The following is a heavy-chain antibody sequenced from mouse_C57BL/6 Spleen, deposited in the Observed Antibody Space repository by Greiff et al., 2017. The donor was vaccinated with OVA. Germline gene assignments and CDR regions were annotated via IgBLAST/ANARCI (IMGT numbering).Heavy chain of an antibody. V-gene: IGHV5-17*01. D-gene: IGHD4-1*01. CDR2: ISSGSSTI. Sequence: EVKLMESGGGLVKPGGSLKLSCAASGFTFSDYGMHWVRQAPEKGLEWVAYISSGSSTIYYADTVKGRFTISRDNAKNTLFLQMTSLRSEDTAMYYCARQKELGRRRDFDYRGKGTTLTVSS. J-gene: IGHJ2*01. CDR3: ARQKELGRRRDFDY. CDR1: GFTFSDYG.